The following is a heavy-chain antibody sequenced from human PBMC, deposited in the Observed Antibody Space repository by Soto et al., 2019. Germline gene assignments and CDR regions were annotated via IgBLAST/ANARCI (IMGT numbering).Heavy chain of an antibody. Sequence: GGSLRLSCAVSGFTFTNYGINWVRQAPGKGLEWVSSVSKSDYTYYSDSVKGRFTISRDNAKNSVSLEMNNLRAEDTAVYYCTREDSIIIPAVADFWGQGTLVTVSS. V-gene: IGHV3-21*01. J-gene: IGHJ4*02. CDR1: GFTFTNYG. D-gene: IGHD6-19*01. CDR2: VSKSDYT. CDR3: TREDSIIIPAVADF.